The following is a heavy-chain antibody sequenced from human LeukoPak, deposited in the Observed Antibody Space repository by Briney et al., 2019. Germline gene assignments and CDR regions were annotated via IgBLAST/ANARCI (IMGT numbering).Heavy chain of an antibody. CDR1: GFPLKCHR. D-gene: IGHD2-2*01. CDR2: LTCSTNYI. V-gene: IGHV3-21*01. Sequence: GALELFLGTSGFPLKCHRIDWVPQAPGKGLELVSTLTCSTNYIYYADSVKGRFTISRDNAKNSLYLQMNSLRAEDTAVYYCARVGYCSSSTCRNYFDYWGQGTLVTVSS. CDR3: ARVGYCSSSTCRNYFDY. J-gene: IGHJ4*02.